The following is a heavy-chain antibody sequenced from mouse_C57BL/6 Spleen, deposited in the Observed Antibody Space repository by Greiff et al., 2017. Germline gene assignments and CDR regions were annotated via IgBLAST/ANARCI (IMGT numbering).Heavy chain of an antibody. J-gene: IGHJ1*03. Sequence: QVQLQQSGAELVRPGTSVKVSCKASGYAFTNYLIEWVKQRPGQGLEWLGVINPGSGGTNYNEKFKGTATLTVDKSSSTAYMLLSSLTTEDTPVLFYACSKYERFDGRGTEATVAV. CDR2: INPGSGGT. V-gene: IGHV1-54*01. CDR3: ACSKYERFDG. CDR1: GYAFTNYL. D-gene: IGHD2-5*01.